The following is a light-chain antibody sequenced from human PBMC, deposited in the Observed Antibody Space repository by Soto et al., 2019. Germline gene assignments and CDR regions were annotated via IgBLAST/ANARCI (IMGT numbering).Light chain of an antibody. J-gene: IGKJ2*01. CDR3: RQYDSSPPMYT. V-gene: IGKV3-20*01. Sequence: EIVLTQSPGTLSLSPGERATLSCRASQSISATHLAWYQHRPGQAPRPLIYATSNRATGVPDRFSGSGSGTDFTLTISRLEPEDFAVYFCRQYDSSPPMYTFGQGTKLEIK. CDR1: QSISATH. CDR2: ATS.